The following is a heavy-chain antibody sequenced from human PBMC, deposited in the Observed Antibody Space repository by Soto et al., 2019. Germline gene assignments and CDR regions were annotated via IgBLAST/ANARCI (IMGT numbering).Heavy chain of an antibody. D-gene: IGHD3-10*01. V-gene: IGHV1-69*06. CDR2: TIPVFNTA. J-gene: IGHJ3*02. CDR3: ARGVYGSGNYYTGPSAFDI. Sequence: QVQLEQSGAEVKKPGSSVKISCKASGGTLSDHGVSWLRQAPGQGLEWVGGTIPVFNTAKYAPKFQGRVTIAADKATNIAYMKLGSLRSDDSAFYYCARGVYGSGNYYTGPSAFDIWGQGTLVIVSS. CDR1: GGTLSDHG.